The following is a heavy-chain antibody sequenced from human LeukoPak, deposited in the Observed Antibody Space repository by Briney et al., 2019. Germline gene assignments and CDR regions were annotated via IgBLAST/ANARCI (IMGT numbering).Heavy chain of an antibody. Sequence: SETLSLTCTVSGGSISSYYWSWIRQPPGKGLEWIGYIYYSGSTNYNPSLKSRVTISVDTSKNQFSLKLSSVTAADTAVYYCARLRTTPYDYVWGSYRYYFDYWGQGTLVTVSS. CDR3: ARLRTTPYDYVWGSYRYYFDY. D-gene: IGHD3-16*02. CDR1: GGSISSYY. J-gene: IGHJ4*02. CDR2: IYYSGST. V-gene: IGHV4-59*08.